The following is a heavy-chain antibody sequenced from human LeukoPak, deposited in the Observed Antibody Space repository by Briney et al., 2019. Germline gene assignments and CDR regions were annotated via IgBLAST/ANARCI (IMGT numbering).Heavy chain of an antibody. D-gene: IGHD3-10*01. J-gene: IGHJ5*02. Sequence: GGSLRLSCAASGFTFSSDWMHWVRQAPGKGLVWVSRIKSDGSSASYADSVKGRFTISRDNSKNTLYLHMNSLRAEDTAVYYCARLTGPIGPWGQGTLVTVSS. CDR1: GFTFSSDW. CDR3: ARLTGPIGP. V-gene: IGHV3-74*01. CDR2: IKSDGSSA.